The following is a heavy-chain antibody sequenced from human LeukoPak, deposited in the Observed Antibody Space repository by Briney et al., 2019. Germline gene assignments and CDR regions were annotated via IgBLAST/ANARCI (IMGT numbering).Heavy chain of an antibody. CDR1: GYTFTSYY. CDR3: ARDYGGTNSVGY. D-gene: IGHD4-23*01. CDR2: INPSGGST. V-gene: IGHV1-46*01. J-gene: IGHJ4*02. Sequence: EASVKVPCKASGYTFTSYYMHWVRQAPGQGLEWMGIINPSGGSTSYAQKFQGRVTMTRDTSTSTVYMELSSLRSEDTAVYYCARDYGGTNSVGYWGQGTLVTVSS.